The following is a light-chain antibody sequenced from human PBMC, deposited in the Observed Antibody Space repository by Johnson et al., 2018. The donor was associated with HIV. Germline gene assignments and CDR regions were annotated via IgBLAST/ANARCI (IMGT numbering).Light chain of an antibody. J-gene: IGLJ1*01. CDR1: SSDMGNYA. CDR3: GTWDSSLSALYG. V-gene: IGLV1-51*02. CDR2: ENN. Sequence: QSVLTQPPSVSAAPGQKVTISCSGSSSDMGNYAVSWYQQLPGTAPKLLIYENNKRPSGIPDRFSGSKSGTSATLGITGLQTGDEADYYCGTWDSSLSALYGLGTGTKVTVL.